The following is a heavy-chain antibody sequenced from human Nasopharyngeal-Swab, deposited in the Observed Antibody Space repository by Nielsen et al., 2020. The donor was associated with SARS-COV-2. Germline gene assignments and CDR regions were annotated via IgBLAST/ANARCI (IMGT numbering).Heavy chain of an antibody. CDR3: AKSSGYYYDPLDP. D-gene: IGHD3-22*01. J-gene: IGHJ5*02. Sequence: GESLKISCVGSGFTFGSYAMTWVRQAPGKGPEWVSSMSANDGSTYYADSVKGRFAIYRDNFKHTLYLQINSLRAEDAALYYCAKSSGYYYDPLDPWGQGTLVTVSS. CDR2: MSANDGST. V-gene: IGHV3-23*01. CDR1: GFTFGSYA.